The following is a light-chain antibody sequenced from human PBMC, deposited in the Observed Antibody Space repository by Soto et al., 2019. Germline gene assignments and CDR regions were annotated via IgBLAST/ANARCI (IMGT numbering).Light chain of an antibody. CDR3: QQYDNWPPWLS. Sequence: IVMTQSPATLSVSPGESVTLSCRASQSISSYLAWYQQTPGQPPRLLIYGASTKATDVTTRFSGSGSGTDFILTISSLQSEDFAIYYCQQYDNWPPWLSFGGGTKVEIK. CDR1: QSISSY. V-gene: IGKV3D-15*01. J-gene: IGKJ4*01. CDR2: GAS.